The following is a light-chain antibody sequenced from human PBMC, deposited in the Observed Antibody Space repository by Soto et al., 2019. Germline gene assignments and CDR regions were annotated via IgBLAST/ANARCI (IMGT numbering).Light chain of an antibody. CDR2: GAS. Sequence: ETVLTQSPGTLSLSPGERATLSCRASQSVSSSDLAWYQQKPGQAPRLPIYGASRRATGIPDRFSGSGSGTDFTLTISRLEPEDFAVYYCQQYGRSPPSWTFGQGTKVEIK. V-gene: IGKV3-20*01. CDR1: QSVSSSD. J-gene: IGKJ1*01. CDR3: QQYGRSPPSWT.